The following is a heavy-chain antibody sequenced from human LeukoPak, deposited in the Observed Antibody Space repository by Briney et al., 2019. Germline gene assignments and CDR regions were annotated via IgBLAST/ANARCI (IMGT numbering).Heavy chain of an antibody. D-gene: IGHD3-22*01. J-gene: IGHJ4*02. CDR2: IGTAGDT. V-gene: IGHV3-13*01. Sequence: GGSLRLSCAASGFTFSSYDMHWVRQATGKGLEWVSAIGTAGDTYYPGSVKGRFTISRENAKSSLYLQMNSLRAGDTAVYYCARGYYYDSSGYPPYFDYWGQGTLVTVSS. CDR1: GFTFSSYD. CDR3: ARGYYYDSSGYPPYFDY.